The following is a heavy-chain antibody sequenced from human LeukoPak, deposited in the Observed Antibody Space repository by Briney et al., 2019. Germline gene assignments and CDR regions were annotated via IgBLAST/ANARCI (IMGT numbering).Heavy chain of an antibody. CDR1: GSTFSSDW. D-gene: IGHD1-26*01. CDR3: ARQKWDLSYGMDV. V-gene: IGHV3-7*04. CDR2: IQEDRSAK. Sequence: PGGSLRLSCADSGSTFSSDWMSWVRQAPGKGLEWVANIQEDRSAKNYVDSVQGQFTISRDKARNSLYLQMHSLRAEDTAVYYCARQKWDLSYGMDVWGQGTTVTVSS. J-gene: IGHJ6*02.